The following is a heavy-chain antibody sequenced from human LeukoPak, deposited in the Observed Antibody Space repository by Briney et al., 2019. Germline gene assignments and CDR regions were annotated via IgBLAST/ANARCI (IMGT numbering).Heavy chain of an antibody. CDR1: GGSISSYY. J-gene: IGHJ4*02. CDR2: GSYSGST. Sequence: PSETLSLTCTVSGGSISSYYWNWIRQPPGKGLEWIEYGSYSGSTDYNPSLKSRVTISVDTPKNQFSLKLSSVTAADTAVYYCARAYGSYSFDYWGQGTLVTVSS. CDR3: ARAYGSYSFDY. D-gene: IGHD1-26*01. V-gene: IGHV4-59*01.